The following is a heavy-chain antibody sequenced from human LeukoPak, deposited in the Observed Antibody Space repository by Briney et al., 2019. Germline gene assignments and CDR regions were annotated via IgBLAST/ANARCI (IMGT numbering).Heavy chain of an antibody. CDR2: ISFDGKNK. CDR3: VRPMTTTRNFEH. J-gene: IGHJ4*02. Sequence: PGGSLRLSCAASGFTFSSQPMHWVRQTPGKGLEWVALISFDGKNKFYGDLVIGRFTISRDNTKNTLFLQMNSLRAEDMGVYYCVRPMTTTRNFEHWGQGTLVIVSS. CDR1: GFTFSSQP. D-gene: IGHD1-1*01. V-gene: IGHV3-30*03.